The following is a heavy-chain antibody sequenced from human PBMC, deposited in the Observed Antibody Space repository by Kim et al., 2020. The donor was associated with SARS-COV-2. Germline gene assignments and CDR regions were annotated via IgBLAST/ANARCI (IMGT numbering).Heavy chain of an antibody. V-gene: IGHV3-66*01. CDR3: AREGIAAAGTEGYYYGMDV. CDR2: IYSGGST. Sequence: GGSLRLSCAASGFTVSSNYMSWVRQAPGKGLEWVSVIYSGGSTYYADSVKGRFTISRDNSKNTLYLQMNSLRAEDTAVYYCAREGIAAAGTEGYYYGMDVWGQGTTVTVSS. CDR1: GFTVSSNY. D-gene: IGHD6-13*01. J-gene: IGHJ6*02.